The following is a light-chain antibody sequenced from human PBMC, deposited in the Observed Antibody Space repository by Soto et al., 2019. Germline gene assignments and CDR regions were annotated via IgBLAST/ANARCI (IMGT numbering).Light chain of an antibody. Sequence: QLVLTQSPSASASLGASVKLTCTLSSRHNSYTIAWHQQQPEQGPRYLMRLNSDGSHNKGDGIPDRFSGSSSGAERYLTISSLQSEDEADYYCQTWGSGIVVFGGGTKLTVL. CDR3: QTWGSGIVV. CDR2: LNSDGSH. J-gene: IGLJ2*01. V-gene: IGLV4-69*01. CDR1: SRHNSYT.